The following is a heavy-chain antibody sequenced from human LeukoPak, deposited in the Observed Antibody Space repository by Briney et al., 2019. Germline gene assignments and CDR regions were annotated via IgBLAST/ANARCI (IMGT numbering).Heavy chain of an antibody. D-gene: IGHD6-25*01. V-gene: IGHV3-53*01. J-gene: IGHJ4*02. CDR3: ARAPQRYYFDY. CDR1: GFTVSSNY. Sequence: PGGSLRLSCAASGFTVSSNYMSWVRQAPGMGLEWASVIYSGGSTYYADSVKGRFTISRDNSKNTLYLQMNSLRAEDTAVYYFARAPQRYYFDYWGQGTLVTVSS. CDR2: IYSGGST.